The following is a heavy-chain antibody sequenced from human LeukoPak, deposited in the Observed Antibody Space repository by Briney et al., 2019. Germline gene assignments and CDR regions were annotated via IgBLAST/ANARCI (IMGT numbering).Heavy chain of an antibody. V-gene: IGHV3-21*01. CDR2: ITRSSNHI. CDR1: GFTFSSYS. Sequence: GGSLRLSCAASGFTFSSYSMNWVRQAPGRGLEWVSFITRSSNHIYYADSVKGRFTISRDNAKNSLYLQMNSLRAEDTAVYYCARDGGEWEQDYWGQGTLVTVSS. CDR3: ARDGGEWEQDY. D-gene: IGHD1-26*01. J-gene: IGHJ4*02.